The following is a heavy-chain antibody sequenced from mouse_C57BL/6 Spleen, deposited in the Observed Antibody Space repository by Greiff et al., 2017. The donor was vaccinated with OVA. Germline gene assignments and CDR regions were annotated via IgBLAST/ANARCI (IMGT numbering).Heavy chain of an antibody. V-gene: IGHV1-42*01. J-gene: IGHJ4*01. Sequence: VQLQQSGPELVKPGASVKISCKASGYSFTGYYMNWVKQSPEKSLEWIGEINPSTGGTTYNQKFKAKATLTVDKSTSTAYMQLKSLTSEDSAVYYCARHHYYGSSYGAMDYWGQGTSVTVSS. CDR2: INPSTGGT. CDR3: ARHHYYGSSYGAMDY. D-gene: IGHD1-1*01. CDR1: GYSFTGYY.